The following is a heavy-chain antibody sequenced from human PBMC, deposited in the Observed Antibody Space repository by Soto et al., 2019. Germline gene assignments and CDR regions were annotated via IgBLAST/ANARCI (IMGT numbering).Heavy chain of an antibody. CDR1: GYTFTSYA. Sequence: ASVKVSCKASGYTFTSYAMHWVRQAPGQRLEWMGWINAGNGNTKYSQKFQGRVTITRDTSASTAYMELSSLRSEDTAVYYCARDGGLGGSFYYYYYMDVWGKGTTVTVSS. D-gene: IGHD2-15*01. CDR3: ARDGGLGGSFYYYYYMDV. CDR2: INAGNGNT. J-gene: IGHJ6*03. V-gene: IGHV1-3*01.